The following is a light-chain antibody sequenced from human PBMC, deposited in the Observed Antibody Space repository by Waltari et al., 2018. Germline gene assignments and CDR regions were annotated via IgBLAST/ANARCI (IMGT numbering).Light chain of an antibody. Sequence: QSVLTQPPSVSGAPGQTVTISCTGSSSNIGAGSAVHWYQHLPGAAPKVVIDENINRPSGGPDRVSGSKSGTSASLTSNGLQAEDEADYYCQSCDDNLSGWVFGGGTKLTVL. CDR2: ENI. CDR1: SSNIGAGSA. CDR3: QSCDDNLSGWV. J-gene: IGLJ3*02. V-gene: IGLV1-40*01.